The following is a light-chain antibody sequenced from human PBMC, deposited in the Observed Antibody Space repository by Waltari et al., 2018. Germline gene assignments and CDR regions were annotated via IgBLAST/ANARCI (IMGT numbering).Light chain of an antibody. CDR2: TAS. Sequence: DIQMTQSPSSLSASVGDRVTITCRASQIINTFLNWYQQKPGEAPKLLIYTASRMQSGVPSRFSGSGSGTEFSLTISSLQPDDFATYFYQQSFRIPYTFGQGTNLEI. J-gene: IGKJ2*01. CDR3: QQSFRIPYT. CDR1: QIINTF. V-gene: IGKV1-39*01.